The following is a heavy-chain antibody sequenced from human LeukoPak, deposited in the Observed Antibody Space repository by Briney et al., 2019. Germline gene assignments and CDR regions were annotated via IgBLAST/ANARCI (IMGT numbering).Heavy chain of an antibody. V-gene: IGHV1-8*03. CDR3: ARDAYGSRSSSFDP. D-gene: IGHD3-10*01. Sequence: ASVKVSCKASGYTFTSYGISWVRQAPGQGLEWMGWMNPNSGETGYAQKFQHRVTLTRDTSISTAYMELSSLTSEDTAVYYCARDAYGSRSSSFDPWGQGTLVTVSS. CDR1: GYTFTSYG. J-gene: IGHJ5*02. CDR2: MNPNSGET.